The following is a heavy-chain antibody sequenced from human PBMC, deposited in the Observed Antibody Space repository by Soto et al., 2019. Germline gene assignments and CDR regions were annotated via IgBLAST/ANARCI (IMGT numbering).Heavy chain of an antibody. Sequence: QFQLVQSGAEVKKPGASVKVSCKASGYTFTSYAMHWVRQAPGQRLEWMGWINAGNGNTKYSQKFQGRVTITRDTSASTAYMELSSLRSEDTAVYYCARLAIAAAGTGYYYYYGMDVGGQGTTVTVSS. CDR2: INAGNGNT. V-gene: IGHV1-3*01. D-gene: IGHD6-13*01. CDR3: ARLAIAAAGTGYYYYYGMDV. CDR1: GYTFTSYA. J-gene: IGHJ6*02.